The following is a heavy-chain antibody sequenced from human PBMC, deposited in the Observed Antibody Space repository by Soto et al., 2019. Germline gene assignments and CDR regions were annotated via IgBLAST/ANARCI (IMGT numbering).Heavy chain of an antibody. V-gene: IGHV3-21*01. J-gene: IGHJ3*02. Sequence: EVQLVESGGGLVKPGGSLRLSCAASGFTFSSYSMNWVRQAPGKGLEWVSSISSSSSYIYYADSVKGRFTISRDNAKNSLYLQMNSLRAEDTAVYYCARFLVYDPHAFDIWGQGTMVTVSS. CDR1: GFTFSSYS. CDR2: ISSSSSYI. D-gene: IGHD3-22*01. CDR3: ARFLVYDPHAFDI.